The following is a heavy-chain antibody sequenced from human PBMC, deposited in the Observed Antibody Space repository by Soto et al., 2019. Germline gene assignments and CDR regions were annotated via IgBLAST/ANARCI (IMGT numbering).Heavy chain of an antibody. Sequence: VQLVESGGGLVQPGRSLRLSCAASGFTFSSYAMHWVRQAPGKGLEWVAVISYDGSNKYYADSVKGRFTISRDNSKNTLYLQMNSLRAEDTAVYYCARDGGPSYYFDYWGQGTLVTVSS. V-gene: IGHV3-30-3*01. CDR1: GFTFSSYA. J-gene: IGHJ4*02. CDR2: ISYDGSNK. D-gene: IGHD3-3*01. CDR3: ARDGGPSYYFDY.